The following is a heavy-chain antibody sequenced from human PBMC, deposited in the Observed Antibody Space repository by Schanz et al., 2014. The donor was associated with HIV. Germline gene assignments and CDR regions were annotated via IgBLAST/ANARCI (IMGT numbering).Heavy chain of an antibody. Sequence: EVQLVESGGALVQPGGSLRLSCAASGFTFSSYWMHWVRQAPGKGLVWVSGIKTDGSGTPSADSVKGRFTISRDNARNTLYLQMNSLRAEDTAVYYCARGIASTGNPNYFDPWGQGTLVIVSS. D-gene: IGHD1-1*01. CDR3: ARGIASTGNPNYFDP. V-gene: IGHV3-74*01. J-gene: IGHJ5*02. CDR1: GFTFSSYW. CDR2: IKTDGSGT.